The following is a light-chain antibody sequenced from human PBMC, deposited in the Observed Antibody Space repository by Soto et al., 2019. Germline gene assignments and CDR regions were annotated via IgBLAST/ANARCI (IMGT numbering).Light chain of an antibody. CDR2: VAS. J-gene: IGKJ2*01. Sequence: EIVMTQSPATLSVSPGERATLYCRASQSVSSNLACYQQKPCQAPRLLIYVASTRATGIPARFSGSGSGTEFTLTISSLQSEDFAVYYCQQYNNWPLYTFGQGTKLEIK. CDR3: QQYNNWPLYT. CDR1: QSVSSN. V-gene: IGKV3-15*01.